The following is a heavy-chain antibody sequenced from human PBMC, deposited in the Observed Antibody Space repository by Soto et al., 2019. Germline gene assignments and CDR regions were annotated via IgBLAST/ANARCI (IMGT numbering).Heavy chain of an antibody. V-gene: IGHV3-23*01. J-gene: IGHJ4*02. CDR1: RFTVRSYD. CDR3: AKDRARYCGGGSCYSIFDS. Sequence: GGSLRLSCAPTRFTVRSYDMGWVTQVPGKGLQWVSTISGDTVNTYYEDSVKGRFTISRDNSKNTLYLQMSSLRAEDTAVYFCAKDRARYCGGGSCYSIFDSWGQGT. CDR2: ISGDTVNT. D-gene: IGHD2-15*01.